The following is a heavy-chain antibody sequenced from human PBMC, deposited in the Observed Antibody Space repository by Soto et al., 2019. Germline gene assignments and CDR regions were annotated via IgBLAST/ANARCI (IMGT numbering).Heavy chain of an antibody. CDR1: GYTFTKHY. J-gene: IGHJ3*01. CDR2: INPGNASP. D-gene: IGHD3-10*01. V-gene: IGHV1-46*01. Sequence: QVQLAQSGAEVKKPGASVKVSCQASGYTFTKHYMHWVRQAPGQGLEWMGVINPGNASPRFAPKFQGGVPVASDTSTSTVCMELTSLTSDDTAVYYCARGSSSGSGGPGVVNVWGQGTMVTVSS. CDR3: ARGSSSGSGGPGVVNV.